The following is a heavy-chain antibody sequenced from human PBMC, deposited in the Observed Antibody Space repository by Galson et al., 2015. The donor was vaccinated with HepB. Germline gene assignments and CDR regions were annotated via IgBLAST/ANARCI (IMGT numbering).Heavy chain of an antibody. D-gene: IGHD3-22*01. J-gene: IGHJ3*02. V-gene: IGHV1-69*05. Sequence: VKVSCKASGGTFTNYALSWVRQAPGQGLEWMGGIIPILHTPNYAQKFQGRVTISTDESTSTVYMELSSLRSEDTAFYYCAREGHYYDSRGYYGVFDIWGQGTMVTVSS. CDR2: IIPILHTP. CDR1: GGTFTNYA. CDR3: AREGHYYDSRGYYGVFDI.